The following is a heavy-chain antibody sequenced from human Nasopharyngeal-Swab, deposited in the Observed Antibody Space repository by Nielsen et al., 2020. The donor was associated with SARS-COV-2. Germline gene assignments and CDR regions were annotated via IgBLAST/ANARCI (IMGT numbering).Heavy chain of an antibody. D-gene: IGHD4-17*01. CDR2: IYYSGST. CDR3: ARAEDGDLFDY. J-gene: IGHJ4*02. V-gene: IGHV4-59*01. Sequence: SETLSLTCTVSGGSISSYYWSWIRQPPGKGLEWIGYIYYSGSTNYNPSLKSRVTISVDTSKNQFSLKLSSVTAADTAVYYCARAEDGDLFDYWGQGTLVTVSS. CDR1: GGSISSYY.